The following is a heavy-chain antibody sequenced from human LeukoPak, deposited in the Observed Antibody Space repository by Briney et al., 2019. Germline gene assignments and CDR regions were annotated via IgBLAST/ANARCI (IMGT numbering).Heavy chain of an antibody. CDR2: IYHSGST. D-gene: IGHD7-27*01. V-gene: IGHV4-4*02. J-gene: IGHJ4*02. Sequence: PSETLSLTCAVSGGSISSSNWWGWVRQPPGKGLEWIGEIYHSGSTNYNPSLKSRVTISVDKSKNQFSLKLSSVTAADTAVYYCARAPWGRRKDFDYWGQGTLVTVSS. CDR3: ARAPWGRRKDFDY. CDR1: GGSISSSNW.